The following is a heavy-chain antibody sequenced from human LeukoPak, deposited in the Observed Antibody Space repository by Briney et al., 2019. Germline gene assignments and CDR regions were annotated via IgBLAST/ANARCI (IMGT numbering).Heavy chain of an antibody. CDR2: IYTSGST. CDR1: GGSVTTYY. J-gene: IGHJ4*02. Sequence: KPSETLSLTCTVSGGSVTTYYWSWIRQPAGKGLEWIGRIYTSGSTNYNPSLESRVTISADTSKNQFSLKMTSVTAADTAVYYCARGYSSSWNYFDYWGQGTLVTVSS. CDR3: ARGYSSSWNYFDY. V-gene: IGHV4-4*07. D-gene: IGHD6-13*01.